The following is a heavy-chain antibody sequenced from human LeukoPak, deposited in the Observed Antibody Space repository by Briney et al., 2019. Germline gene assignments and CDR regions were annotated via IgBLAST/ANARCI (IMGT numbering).Heavy chain of an antibody. D-gene: IGHD6-19*01. V-gene: IGHV3-23*01. Sequence: GGSLRLSCAASGFTFNTYVMSWVRQAPGKGLEWVSAISGSGGGTYYVDSVKGRFTISRDNSKNTLYLQMNSLRAEDTAVYYCASIAVAGCFDYWGQGTLVTVSS. CDR3: ASIAVAGCFDY. CDR2: ISGSGGGT. CDR1: GFTFNTYV. J-gene: IGHJ4*02.